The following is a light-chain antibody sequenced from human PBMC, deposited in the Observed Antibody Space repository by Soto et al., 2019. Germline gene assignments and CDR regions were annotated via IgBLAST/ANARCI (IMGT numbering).Light chain of an antibody. Sequence: DIQMTQSPSPRSASLGDRVTSTWRASQSISSWLAWYQQKPGKAPKLLIYDASSLESGVPSRFSGSGSGTEFTLTISSLQPDDFATYYCQHYNSYSEAFGQGTKVDIK. J-gene: IGKJ1*01. CDR3: QHYNSYSEA. CDR2: DAS. CDR1: QSISSW. V-gene: IGKV1-5*01.